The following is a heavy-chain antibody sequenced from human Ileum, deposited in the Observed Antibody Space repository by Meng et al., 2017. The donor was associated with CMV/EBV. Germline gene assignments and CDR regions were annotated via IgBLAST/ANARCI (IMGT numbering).Heavy chain of an antibody. Sequence: GGSLMISCAASGFTFSRYWMIWGRQAPAQGLEWVANIKQDGSEKYYVEAVKGRFTISRDNAKNSLYLQMNSLRAEDTAVYYCAREPVGYCSSNSCYWGGMDVWGQGTTVTVSS. CDR3: AREPVGYCSSNSCYWGGMDV. CDR1: GFTFSRYW. J-gene: IGHJ6*02. CDR2: IKQDGSEK. D-gene: IGHD2-2*03. V-gene: IGHV3-7*01.